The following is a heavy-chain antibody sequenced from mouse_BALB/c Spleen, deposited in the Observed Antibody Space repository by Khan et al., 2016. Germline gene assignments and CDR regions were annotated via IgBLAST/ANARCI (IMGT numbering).Heavy chain of an antibody. D-gene: IGHD1-2*01. Sequence: EVQLQESGPGLVKPSQSLSLTCTVTGYSITSGYGWNWIRQFPGNKLEWMGYISYSGSTNSNPSHKSRIPITRDTSKNQFFLQLNSVTTEDTATYYCARTARIKYWGQGTTLTVSS. CDR1: GYSITSGYG. V-gene: IGHV3-2*02. J-gene: IGHJ2*01. CDR3: ARTARIKY. CDR2: ISYSGST.